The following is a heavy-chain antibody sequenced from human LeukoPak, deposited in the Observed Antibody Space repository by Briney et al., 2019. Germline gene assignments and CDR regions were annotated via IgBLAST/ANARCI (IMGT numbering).Heavy chain of an antibody. CDR1: GGSISS. Sequence: SETLSLTCTVSGGSISSFYWSWFYWSWIRQPPGKGLEWIGDIYFSGSTNYNPSLKSRVTISVDTSKNQFSLKLSSVTAADTAVYFCARVYYGRTYDYWYFDLWGRGTLVTVSS. D-gene: IGHD3-10*01. CDR3: ARVYYGRTYDYWYFDL. V-gene: IGHV4-61*08. CDR2: IYFSGST. J-gene: IGHJ2*01.